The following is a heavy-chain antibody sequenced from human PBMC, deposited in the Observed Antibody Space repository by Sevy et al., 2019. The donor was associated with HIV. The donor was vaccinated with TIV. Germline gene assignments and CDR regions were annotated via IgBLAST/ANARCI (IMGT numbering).Heavy chain of an antibody. J-gene: IGHJ4*02. CDR1: GFTFSSYG. Sequence: GSLRLSCAASGFTFSSYGMHWVRQAPGKGLEWVAVISYDGSNKYYADSVKGRFTISRDNSKNTLYLQMNSLRAEDTAVYDCAGGSYCSGGSCLDYWGQRTLVTGSS. CDR2: ISYDGSNK. D-gene: IGHD2-15*01. V-gene: IGHV3-30*03. CDR3: AGGSYCSGGSCLDY.